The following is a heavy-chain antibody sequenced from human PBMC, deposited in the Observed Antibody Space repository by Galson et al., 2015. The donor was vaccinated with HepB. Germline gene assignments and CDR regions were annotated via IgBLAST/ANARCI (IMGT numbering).Heavy chain of an antibody. J-gene: IGHJ6*03. CDR3: ATQLRGSYMDV. CDR2: IWYDGSNK. D-gene: IGHD4-23*01. Sequence: SLRLSCAASGFTFSSYGMHWVRQAPGEGLEWVAVIWYDGSNKYYADSVKGRFTISRDNSKNTLYLQMNSLRAEDTAVYYCATQLRGSYMDVWGKGTTVTVSS. V-gene: IGHV3-33*01. CDR1: GFTFSSYG.